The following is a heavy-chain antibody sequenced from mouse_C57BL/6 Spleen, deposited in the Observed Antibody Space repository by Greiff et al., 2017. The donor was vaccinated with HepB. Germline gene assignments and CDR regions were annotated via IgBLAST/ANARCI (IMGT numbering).Heavy chain of an antibody. D-gene: IGHD2-1*01. CDR2: IYPSDSET. CDR1: GYTFTSYW. CDR3: SRKRVSYVNLYFDY. J-gene: IGHJ2*01. Sequence: QVQLQQSGAELVRPGSSVKLSCKASGYTFTSYWMDWVKQRPGQGLEWIGNIYPSDSETHYNQKFKDKATLTVDKSSSTAYMQLSSLTSEDSAVYYWSRKRVSYVNLYFDYWSQGTTLTVSS. V-gene: IGHV1-61*01.